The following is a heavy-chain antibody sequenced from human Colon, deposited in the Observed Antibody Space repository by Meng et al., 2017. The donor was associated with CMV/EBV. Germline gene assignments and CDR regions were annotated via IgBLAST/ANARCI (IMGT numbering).Heavy chain of an antibody. CDR2: IKRKSDGGTA. D-gene: IGHD1-14*01. CDR3: TTAYGRGTGDY. J-gene: IGHJ4*02. CDR1: GVPFSNVW. V-gene: IGHV3-15*01. Sequence: EVQLVESGGGSVKPGGSLRLSCVTSGVPFSNVWMSWVRQAPGKGREWVGRIKRKSDGGTADFAAPVKGRFTISRDDSKTTLYLQMNSLRSEDTAVYYCTTAYGRGTGDYWGQGTLVTVSS.